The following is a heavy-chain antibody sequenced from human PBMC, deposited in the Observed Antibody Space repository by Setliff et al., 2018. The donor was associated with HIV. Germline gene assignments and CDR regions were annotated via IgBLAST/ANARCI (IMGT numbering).Heavy chain of an antibody. CDR3: AREPHELRYFDWLLYPAYYYYGMDV. Sequence: GGSLRLSCAASGFTFSSYGVHWVRQAPGKGLEWVAFIRNDGSDKHYVGSVKGRFTISRDNAKNSLYLQMNSLRAEDTAVYYCAREPHELRYFDWLLYPAYYYYGMDVWGQGTTVTVSS. D-gene: IGHD3-9*01. J-gene: IGHJ6*02. V-gene: IGHV3-30*02. CDR2: IRNDGSDK. CDR1: GFTFSSYG.